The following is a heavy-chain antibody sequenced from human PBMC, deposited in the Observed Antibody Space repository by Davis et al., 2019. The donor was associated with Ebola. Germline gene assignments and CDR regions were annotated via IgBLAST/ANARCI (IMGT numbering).Heavy chain of an antibody. CDR2: MNPNSGNT. CDR1: GYTFTSYD. J-gene: IGHJ5*02. Sequence: AASAKVSCKASGYTFTSYDVHWVRRATGQGLEWMGWMNPNSGNTGYAQKFQGRVTMTRNTSISTAYMELSSLRSEDTAVYYCARGWIPPRGLGVLWFREGYNWFDPWGQGTLVTVSS. D-gene: IGHD3-10*01. V-gene: IGHV1-8*01. CDR3: ARGWIPPRGLGVLWFREGYNWFDP.